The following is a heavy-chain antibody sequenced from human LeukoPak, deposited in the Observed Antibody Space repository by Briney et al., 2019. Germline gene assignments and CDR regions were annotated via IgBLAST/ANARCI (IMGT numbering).Heavy chain of an antibody. D-gene: IGHD3-3*01. CDR1: GFTFSSYG. V-gene: IGHV3-23*01. CDR2: ISRSGGST. Sequence: GGSLRLSCAASGFTFSSYGMSWVRQAPGKGLEWVSGISRSGGSTYYADSVQGRFAISRDNSKNTLYLQMDSLRAGDTAVYYCAREDDFWSGSAFDYWGQGTLVTVSS. J-gene: IGHJ4*02. CDR3: AREDDFWSGSAFDY.